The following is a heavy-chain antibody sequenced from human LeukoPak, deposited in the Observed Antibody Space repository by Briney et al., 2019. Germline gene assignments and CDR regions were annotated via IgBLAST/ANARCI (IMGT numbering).Heavy chain of an antibody. CDR2: IYYSGST. CDR3: ARDEGGYTGYYMDV. CDR1: GGSISSYY. J-gene: IGHJ6*03. D-gene: IGHD5-12*01. V-gene: IGHV4-59*12. Sequence: PSETLSLTCTVSGGSISSYYWSWIRQPPGKGLEWIGYIYYSGSTNYNPSLKSRVTISVDTSKNQFSLQLNSVTPEDTAVYYCARDEGGYTGYYMDVWGKGTTVTVSS.